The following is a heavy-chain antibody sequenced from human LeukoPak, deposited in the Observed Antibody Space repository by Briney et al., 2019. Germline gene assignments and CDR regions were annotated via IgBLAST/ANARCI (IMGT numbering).Heavy chain of an antibody. J-gene: IGHJ4*02. V-gene: IGHV3-53*01. CDR2: IYSSDNT. CDR1: GFTVSNNY. D-gene: IGHD6-19*01. CDR3: ARGITNIAVGDY. Sequence: GGSLRLSCAASGFTVSNNYISWVRQAPGKGLEWVSIIYSSDNTYYADSVKGRFTISRDNSKNTLFLQMNGLRAEDTAVYYCARGITNIAVGDYWGQGTLVTVSS.